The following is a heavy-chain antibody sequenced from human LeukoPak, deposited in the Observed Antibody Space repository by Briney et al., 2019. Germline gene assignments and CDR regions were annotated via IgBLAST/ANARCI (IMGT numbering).Heavy chain of an antibody. CDR2: ISSSSSYI. Sequence: PGGSLRLSCAASGFTFSSYSMSWVRQAPGKGLEWVSSISSSSSYIYYADSVKGRFTISRDNAKNSLYLQMNSLRAEDTAVYYCARVSSGYSYGTGDYWGQGTLVTVSS. D-gene: IGHD5-18*01. CDR1: GFTFSSYS. CDR3: ARVSSGYSYGTGDY. J-gene: IGHJ4*02. V-gene: IGHV3-21*01.